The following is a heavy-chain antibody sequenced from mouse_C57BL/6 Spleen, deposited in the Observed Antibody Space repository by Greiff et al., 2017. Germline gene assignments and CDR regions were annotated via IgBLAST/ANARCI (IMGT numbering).Heavy chain of an antibody. CDR1: GYSITSGYD. V-gene: IGHV3-1*01. Sequence: EVKLEESGPGMVKPSQSLSLTCTVTGYSITSGYDWHWIRHFPGNKLEWMGYISYSGSTNYNPSLKSRISITHDTSKNHFFLKLNSVTTEDTATYYCARSSHYYGSMDYWGQGTSVTVSS. CDR2: ISYSGST. CDR3: ARSSHYYGSMDY. J-gene: IGHJ4*01. D-gene: IGHD1-1*01.